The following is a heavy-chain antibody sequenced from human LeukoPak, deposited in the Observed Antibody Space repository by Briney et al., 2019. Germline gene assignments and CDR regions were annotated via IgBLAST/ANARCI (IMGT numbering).Heavy chain of an antibody. Sequence: ASVKVSCKASGYTFTSYDINWVRQATGQGLEWMGWMNPNSGNTGYAQKFPGRVTMTRNTSISTAYMELSSLRSEDTAVYYCARGLTTYGGNSYYYYMDVWGKGTTVTVSS. CDR1: GYTFTSYD. J-gene: IGHJ6*03. V-gene: IGHV1-8*01. CDR3: ARGLTTYGGNSYYYYMDV. CDR2: MNPNSGNT. D-gene: IGHD4-23*01.